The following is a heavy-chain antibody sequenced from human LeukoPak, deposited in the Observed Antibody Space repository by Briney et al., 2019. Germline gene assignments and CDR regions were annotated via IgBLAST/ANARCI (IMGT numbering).Heavy chain of an antibody. CDR3: AREFRLDHYGSRSVGEFDP. CDR2: ISYVESNK. Sequence: GGALRLSCAASGFAFSSYAMYWVRQAPGKGREWVAVISYVESNKYYADSLEGRFTISRDNSKNTLYLQMNRLRAEDTAVYYCAREFRLDHYGSRSVGEFDPWGQGTLVTVSS. D-gene: IGHD3-10*01. J-gene: IGHJ5*02. V-gene: IGHV3-30-3*01. CDR1: GFAFSSYA.